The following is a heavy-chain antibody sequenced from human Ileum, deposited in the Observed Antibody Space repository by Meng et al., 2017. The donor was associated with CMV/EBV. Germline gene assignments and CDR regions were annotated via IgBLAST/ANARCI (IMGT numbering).Heavy chain of an antibody. J-gene: IGHJ6*02. CDR1: GFTFSSYW. CDR2: INSDGSST. CDR3: ARVDCSSTSCYYYYYYGMDV. V-gene: IGHV3-74*01. Sequence: GESLKISCAASGFTFSSYWMHWVRQAPGKGLVWVSRINSDGSSTSYADSVKGRFTISRDNAKNTLYLQMNSLRAEDTAVYYCARVDCSSTSCYYYYYYGMDVWGQGTADTVSS. D-gene: IGHD2-2*01.